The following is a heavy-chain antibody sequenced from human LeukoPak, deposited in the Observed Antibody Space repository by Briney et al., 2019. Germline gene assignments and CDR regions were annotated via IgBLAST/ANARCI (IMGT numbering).Heavy chain of an antibody. V-gene: IGHV4-38-2*01. CDR1: GHSISSGYY. CDR3: ASGYCSSTSCSAGMDV. Sequence: SETLSLTCAVSGHSISSGYYWGWIRQPPGKGLEWIGSIYHSGSTYYNTSLKSRVTISVDTSKNQFSLKLSSVTAADTAVYYCASGYCSSTSCSAGMDVWGKGTTVTVSS. CDR2: IYHSGST. D-gene: IGHD2-2*01. J-gene: IGHJ6*04.